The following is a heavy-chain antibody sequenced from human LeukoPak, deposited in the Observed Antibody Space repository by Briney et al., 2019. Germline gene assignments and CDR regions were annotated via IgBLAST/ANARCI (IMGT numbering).Heavy chain of an antibody. D-gene: IGHD3-10*01. CDR2: IDQSGTT. CDR3: TRVPHYYFGYGYFDS. CDR1: AGSFSGYY. Sequence: SETLSLTCVVYAGSFSGYYWSWIRQPPGKGLEWIGEIDQSGTTNYNPSLKSRVSISVDTSKKQFSLTLTSMNAADVAVYYCTRVPHYYFGYGYFDSWGQGTLVTVSS. J-gene: IGHJ4*02. V-gene: IGHV4-34*01.